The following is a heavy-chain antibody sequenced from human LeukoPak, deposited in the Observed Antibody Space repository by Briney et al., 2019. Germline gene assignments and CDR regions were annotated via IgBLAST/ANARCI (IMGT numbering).Heavy chain of an antibody. D-gene: IGHD3-10*01. V-gene: IGHV3-21*06. Sequence: GGSLRLSCAASGFTFSSYSMNWVRQAPGKGLEWVSSISSSSSYIYYAASVKGRFTISRDNAKNSLYLQMNSLRAEDTAVYYCARGPPGRGVIILFYYGGQGTLVTFS. J-gene: IGHJ4*02. CDR1: GFTFSSYS. CDR3: ARGPPGRGVIILFYY. CDR2: ISSSSSYI.